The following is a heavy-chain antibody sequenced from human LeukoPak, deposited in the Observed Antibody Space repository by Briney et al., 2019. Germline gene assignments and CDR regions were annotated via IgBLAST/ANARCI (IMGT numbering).Heavy chain of an antibody. D-gene: IGHD3-22*01. CDR3: ARGYDSSGYYTLSGAFDI. CDR1: GFSVSSIY. CDR2: IYSDGTT. V-gene: IGHV3-53*01. J-gene: IGHJ3*02. Sequence: GGSLRLSCAASGFSVSSIYMSWVRQAPGKGLEWVSVIYSDGTTYYADSVKGRFTISRDNAKNTLYLQMNSLRAEDTAVYYCARGYDSSGYYTLSGAFDIWGQGTMVTVSS.